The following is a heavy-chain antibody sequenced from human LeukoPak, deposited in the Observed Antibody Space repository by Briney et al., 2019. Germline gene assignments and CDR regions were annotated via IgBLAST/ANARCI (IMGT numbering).Heavy chain of an antibody. V-gene: IGHV1-69*13. CDR3: ARNPIGSSSWYLGRKKYYYYYMDV. D-gene: IGHD6-13*01. Sequence: GASVKVSCKASGYTFTSYGISWVRQAPGQGLEWMGGIIPIFGTANYAQKFQGRVTITADESTSTAYMELSSLRSEDTAVYYCARNPIGSSSWYLGRKKYYYYYMDVWGKGTTVTISS. CDR2: IIPIFGTA. CDR1: GYTFTSYG. J-gene: IGHJ6*03.